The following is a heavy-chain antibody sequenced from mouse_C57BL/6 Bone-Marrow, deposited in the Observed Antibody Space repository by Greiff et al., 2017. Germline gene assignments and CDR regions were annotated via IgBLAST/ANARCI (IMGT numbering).Heavy chain of an antibody. CDR3: TRDTHDGGAMDY. Sequence: EVMLVESGEGLVKPGGSLKLSCAASGFTFSSYAMSWVRQTPEKRLEWVAYISSGGDYIYYADTVKGRFTISRDNARNTLYLQMSSLKSEDTAMYYCTRDTHDGGAMDYWGQGTSVTVSS. D-gene: IGHD2-3*01. CDR2: ISSGGDYI. CDR1: GFTFSSYA. V-gene: IGHV5-9-1*02. J-gene: IGHJ4*01.